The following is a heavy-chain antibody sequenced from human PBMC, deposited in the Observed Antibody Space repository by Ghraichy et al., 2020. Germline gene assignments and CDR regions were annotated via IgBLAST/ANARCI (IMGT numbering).Heavy chain of an antibody. J-gene: IGHJ3*02. V-gene: IGHV2-70*11. CDR1: GFSLSTSGMC. Sequence: SGPTLVKPTQTLTLTCTFSGFSLSTSGMCVSWIRQPPGKALEWLARIDWDDDKYYSTSLKPRLTISKDTSKNQVVLTMTNMDPVDTATYYCARIHYDSTLVIRGYAFDIWGQGTMVTVSS. CDR2: IDWDDDK. CDR3: ARIHYDSTLVIRGYAFDI. D-gene: IGHD3-22*01.